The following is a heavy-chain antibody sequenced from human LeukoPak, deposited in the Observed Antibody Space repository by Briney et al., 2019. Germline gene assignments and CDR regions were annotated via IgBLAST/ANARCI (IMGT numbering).Heavy chain of an antibody. J-gene: IGHJ4*02. V-gene: IGHV4-34*01. CDR2: INHSGIT. D-gene: IGHD3-22*01. CDR3: ASGYYYDSSGYLLFDY. CDR1: GDSVSSGYVY. Sequence: PSETLSLTCTVSGDSVSSGYVYWGWIRQAPGKGLEWIGEINHSGITNYNPSLKSRVPISVDTSKTPFSLKLSSVTAADTALYYCASGYYYDSSGYLLFDYWGQGTLVTVSS.